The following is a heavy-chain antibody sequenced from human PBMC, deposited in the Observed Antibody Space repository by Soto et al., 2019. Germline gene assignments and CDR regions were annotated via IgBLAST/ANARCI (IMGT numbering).Heavy chain of an antibody. J-gene: IGHJ4*02. D-gene: IGHD1-26*01. CDR2: IYYSGST. CDR1: GGSISSGGYY. Sequence: QVQLQESGPGLVKPSQTLSLTCTVSGGSISSGGYYWSWIRQHPGKGLEWIGYIYYSGSTYYNPSLQSRGSIYVDTSKNQFSLKLRSVSAADTAVYYCAGEGGIVGATAADYWGQGTLVTVSS. V-gene: IGHV4-31*03. CDR3: AGEGGIVGATAADY.